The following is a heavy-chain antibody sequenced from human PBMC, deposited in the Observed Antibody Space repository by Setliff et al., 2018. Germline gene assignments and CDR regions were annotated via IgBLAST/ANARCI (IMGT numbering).Heavy chain of an antibody. J-gene: IGHJ5*02. CDR2: INPKSGGT. CDR1: GYSFTDYY. CDR3: ARDGISWLMWFDP. Sequence: ASVKVSCKASGYSFTDYYMHWVRQVPGRGLEWMGWINPKSGGTRYAQNFQGRVTMTRDTSISTSYMELSSLRSDDTAVYYCARDGISWLMWFDPWGQGTLVTVSS. V-gene: IGHV1-2*02. D-gene: IGHD3-16*01.